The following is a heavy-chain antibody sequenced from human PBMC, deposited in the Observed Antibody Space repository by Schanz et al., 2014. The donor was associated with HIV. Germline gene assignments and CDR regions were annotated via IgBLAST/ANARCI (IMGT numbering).Heavy chain of an antibody. J-gene: IGHJ4*02. CDR1: GFTFEYYA. D-gene: IGHD2-2*01. CDR3: ARSQKAASCCFPLDY. V-gene: IGHV3-9*01. Sequence: EEQLVESGGALVQPGRSLRLSCAASGFTFEYYAMHWVRQVPGKGLEWVSGINSNSGGIAYADSVKGRFIISRDNAKNTLYLQMNSLRPEDTAVYYCARSQKAASCCFPLDYWGQGTLVTIFS. CDR2: INSNSGGI.